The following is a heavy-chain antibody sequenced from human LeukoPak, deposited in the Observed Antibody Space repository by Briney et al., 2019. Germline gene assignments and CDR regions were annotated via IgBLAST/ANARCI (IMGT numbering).Heavy chain of an antibody. CDR2: MYYSGNT. J-gene: IGHJ6*03. CDR1: GGSISSSSYY. D-gene: IGHD6-6*01. V-gene: IGHV4-39*07. Sequence: PSETLSLTCTVSGGSISSSSYYWGWIRQPPGKGLEWIGSMYYSGNTYYNPSLKSRVTISVDTSKNQFSLKLSSVTAADAAVYYCARDVWYSSSSPQHYYYMDVWGKGTTVTVSS. CDR3: ARDVWYSSSSPQHYYYMDV.